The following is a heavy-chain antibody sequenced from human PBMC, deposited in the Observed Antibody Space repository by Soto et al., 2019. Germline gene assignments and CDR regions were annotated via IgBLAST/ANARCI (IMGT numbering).Heavy chain of an antibody. CDR1: GGTFSSHG. Sequence: QVQLVQSGTVVQRRGSSVKVSCQASGGTFSSHGMAWVRQAPGQGLEWKGGIIPTFGTPTYAPKFQGRVTITADKSTNTAYMELSSLRSEDTAVYYCASERSAQYFDFWGQGTLITVSS. D-gene: IGHD1-26*01. CDR3: ASERSAQYFDF. J-gene: IGHJ4*02. V-gene: IGHV1-69*06. CDR2: IIPTFGTP.